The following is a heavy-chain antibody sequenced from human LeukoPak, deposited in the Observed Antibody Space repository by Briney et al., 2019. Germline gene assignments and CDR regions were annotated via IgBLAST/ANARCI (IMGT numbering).Heavy chain of an antibody. CDR2: IYYSGST. J-gene: IGHJ4*02. CDR3: AVLNRRRTNCSSTSCYTGGFDY. CDR1: GGSISSYY. V-gene: IGHV4-59*01. Sequence: SETLSLTCTVSGGSISSYYWSWIRQPPGKGLEWIGYIYYSGSTNYNPSLKSRVTISVDTSKNQFSLKLSSVTAADTAVYYCAVLNRRRTNCSSTSCYTGGFDYWGQGTLVTVSS. D-gene: IGHD2-2*02.